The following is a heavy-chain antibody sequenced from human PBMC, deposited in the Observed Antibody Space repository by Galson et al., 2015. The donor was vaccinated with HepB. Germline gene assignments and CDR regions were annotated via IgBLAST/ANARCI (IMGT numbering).Heavy chain of an antibody. D-gene: IGHD2-15*01. Sequence: SVKVSCKASGYTFTGYYMHWVRQAPGQGLEWMGRINPNSGGTNYAQKFQGRVTMTRDTSISTAYMELSRLRSDDTAVYYCARDSRRSVVVVAATGYNWFDPWGQGTLVTVSS. J-gene: IGHJ5*02. V-gene: IGHV1-2*06. CDR1: GYTFTGYY. CDR2: INPNSGGT. CDR3: ARDSRRSVVVVAATGYNWFDP.